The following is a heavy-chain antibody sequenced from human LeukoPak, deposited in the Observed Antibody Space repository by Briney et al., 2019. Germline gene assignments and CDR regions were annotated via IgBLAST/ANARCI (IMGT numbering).Heavy chain of an antibody. CDR1: GYTLTELS. CDR3: ATDLWAMDTPGGDY. D-gene: IGHD5-18*01. Sequence: EASVKVSCKVSGYTLTELSMHWVRQAPGKGLEWMGGFDPEDGETIYAQKFQGRVTLTEDTSTDTAYMELSSLRSEDTAVYYCATDLWAMDTPGGDYWGQGTLVTVSS. CDR2: FDPEDGET. V-gene: IGHV1-24*01. J-gene: IGHJ4*02.